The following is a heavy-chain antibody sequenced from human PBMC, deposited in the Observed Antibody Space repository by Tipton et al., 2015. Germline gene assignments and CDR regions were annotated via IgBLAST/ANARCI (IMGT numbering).Heavy chain of an antibody. CDR3: ARGYSNYWGY. J-gene: IGHJ4*02. CDR2: IDFRGST. D-gene: IGHD4-11*01. V-gene: IGHV4-59*12. CDR1: GGSIDSYY. Sequence: TLSLTCTVSGGSIDSYYWSWIRQPPGKRLEWIGYIDFRGSTEYNPSVKSRVSISVDRSKNQFSLEMRSVTAADTAVYYCARGYSNYWGYWGQGSLVSVSS.